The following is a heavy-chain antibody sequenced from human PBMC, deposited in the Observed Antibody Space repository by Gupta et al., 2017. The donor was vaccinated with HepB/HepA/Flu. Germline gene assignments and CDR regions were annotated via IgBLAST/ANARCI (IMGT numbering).Heavy chain of an antibody. CDR3: ASSGYSYGQPRTYYYYYYGMDV. CDR1: GFTFSSYG. V-gene: IGHV3-33*01. Sequence: QVQLVESGGGVVQPGRSLRLSCAASGFTFSSYGMHWVRHAPGKGLEWVAVIWYDGSNKYYADSVKGRFTISRDNSKNTLYLQMNSLRAEDTAVYYCASSGYSYGQPRTYYYYYYGMDVWGQGTTVTVSS. J-gene: IGHJ6*02. D-gene: IGHD5-18*01. CDR2: IWYDGSNK.